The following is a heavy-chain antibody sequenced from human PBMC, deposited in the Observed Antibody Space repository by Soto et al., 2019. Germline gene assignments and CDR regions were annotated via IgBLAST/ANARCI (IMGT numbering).Heavy chain of an antibody. CDR3: AKDTDYDYVWGSYRPGNFDY. D-gene: IGHD3-16*02. V-gene: IGHV3-23*01. CDR2: ISGSGGST. Sequence: GGSLRLSCAASGFTFSSYAMSWVRQAPGKGLEWVSAISGSGGSTYYADSVKGRFTISRDNSKNTLYLQMNSLRAEDTAVYYCAKDTDYDYVWGSYRPGNFDYWGQGTLVTVSS. J-gene: IGHJ4*02. CDR1: GFTFSSYA.